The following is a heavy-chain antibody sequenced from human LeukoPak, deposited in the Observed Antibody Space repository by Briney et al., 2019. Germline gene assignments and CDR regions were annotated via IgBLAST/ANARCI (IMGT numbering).Heavy chain of an antibody. CDR2: ISSSSSYI. J-gene: IGHJ4*02. CDR1: GFTFSSYS. CDR3: ARGAPIVVVPAAANNFDY. V-gene: IGHV3-21*04. D-gene: IGHD2-2*01. Sequence: PGGSLRLSCAASGFTFSSYSMNWVRQAPGKGLEWVSSISSSSSYIYYADSVKGRFTISRDNAKNSLYLQMNSLRADDTAVYYCARGAPIVVVPAAANNFDYWGQGTLVTVSS.